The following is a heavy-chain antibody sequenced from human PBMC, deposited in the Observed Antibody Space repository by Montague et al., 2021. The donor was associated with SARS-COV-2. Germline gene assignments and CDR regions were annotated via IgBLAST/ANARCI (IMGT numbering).Heavy chain of an antibody. J-gene: IGHJ4*02. CDR1: GGSISAYY. D-gene: IGHD2-21*01. V-gene: IGHV4-4*08. CDR3: ARGGRVGTIVVVIAIPYYFDY. Sequence: SETLSLTCTVSGGSISAYYWSWIRQPPGKGLEWIAYMYNSRSSNYNPSLKSRVSISVDTSKSQFSLKLSSVTAADTAVYYCARGGRVGTIVVVIAIPYYFDYWGQGTLVTVSS. CDR2: MYNSRSS.